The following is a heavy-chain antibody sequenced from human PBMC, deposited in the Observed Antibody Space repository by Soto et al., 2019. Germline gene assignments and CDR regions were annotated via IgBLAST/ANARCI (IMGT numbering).Heavy chain of an antibody. D-gene: IGHD1-26*01. CDR1: GFTISTYA. J-gene: IGHJ4*02. CDR3: AVRKTGSFFDY. Sequence: GGSLRLSCAASGFTISTYAMSWVRQAPGKGLEWVSAISGSGGSTYYTDSVKGRLTISRDNSKNTLYLQMNSLRAEDTAVYYCAVRKTGSFFDYWGQGTLVTVSS. CDR2: ISGSGGST. V-gene: IGHV3-23*01.